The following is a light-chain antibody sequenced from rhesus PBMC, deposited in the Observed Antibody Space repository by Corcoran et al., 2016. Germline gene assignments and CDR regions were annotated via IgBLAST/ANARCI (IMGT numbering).Light chain of an antibody. Sequence: DIQMSQSPSSLSASVGDRVTITCRASQGIRSYLNWYQQKPGKALKLLIYYANHLASGVPSRFSGSGFGTEFTLTISSLQTEDFASYYCQQDNSNPYSFGQGTKVEIK. V-gene: IGKV1-32*02. CDR3: QQDNSNPYS. J-gene: IGKJ2*01. CDR2: YAN. CDR1: QGIRSY.